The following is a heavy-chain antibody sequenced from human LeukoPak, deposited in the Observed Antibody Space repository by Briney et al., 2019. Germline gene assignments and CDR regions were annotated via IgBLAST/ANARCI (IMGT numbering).Heavy chain of an antibody. CDR3: ASSIITMVRGVAKNAFDI. Sequence: SETLSLTCTVSGGSISSYCWSWIRQPPGKGLEWIGYIYYSGSTNYNPSLKSRVTISVDTSKNQFSLKLSSVTAADTAVYYCASSIITMVRGVAKNAFDIWGQGTMVTVSS. V-gene: IGHV4-59*01. CDR2: IYYSGST. D-gene: IGHD3-10*01. CDR1: GGSISSYC. J-gene: IGHJ3*02.